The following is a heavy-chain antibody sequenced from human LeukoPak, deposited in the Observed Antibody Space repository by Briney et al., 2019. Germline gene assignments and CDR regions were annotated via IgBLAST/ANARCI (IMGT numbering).Heavy chain of an antibody. CDR1: GYTFNTCG. CDR3: ARRVSDDFWSGRGNWFDP. D-gene: IGHD3-3*01. V-gene: IGHV1-18*01. J-gene: IGHJ5*02. Sequence: VASVKVSCKPSGYTFNTCGITWVRQAPGQGLEWMGWISPYNGNTNYAQKFQGRVTMTTDTSTSTAYMELRSLRSDDTAVYYCARRVSDDFWSGRGNWFDPWGQGTLVTVSS. CDR2: ISPYNGNT.